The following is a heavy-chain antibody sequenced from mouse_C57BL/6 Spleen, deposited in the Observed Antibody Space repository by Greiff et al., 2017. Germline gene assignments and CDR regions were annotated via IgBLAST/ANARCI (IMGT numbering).Heavy chain of an antibody. Sequence: QVQLKQSGAELVKPGASVKLSCKASGYTFTSYWMHWVKQRPGQGLEWIGMIHPNSGSTNYNEKFKSKATLTVDKSSSTAYMQLSSLTSEDSAVYYCARSGGFHWYFDVWGTGTTVTVSS. CDR1: GYTFTSYW. D-gene: IGHD3-1*01. CDR2: IHPNSGST. J-gene: IGHJ1*03. V-gene: IGHV1-64*01. CDR3: ARSGGFHWYFDV.